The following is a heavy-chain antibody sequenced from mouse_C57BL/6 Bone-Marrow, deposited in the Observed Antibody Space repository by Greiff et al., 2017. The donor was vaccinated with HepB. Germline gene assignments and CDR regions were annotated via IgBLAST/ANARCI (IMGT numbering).Heavy chain of an antibody. V-gene: IGHV3-6*01. CDR1: GYSITSGYY. CDR3: ALYGSSSFAY. D-gene: IGHD1-1*01. Sequence: ESGPGLVKPSQSLSLTCSVTGYSITSGYYWNWIRQFPGNKLEWMGYISYDGSNNYNPSLKNRISITRDTSKNQFFLKLNSVTTEDTATYYCALYGSSSFAYWGQGTLVTVSA. J-gene: IGHJ3*01. CDR2: ISYDGSN.